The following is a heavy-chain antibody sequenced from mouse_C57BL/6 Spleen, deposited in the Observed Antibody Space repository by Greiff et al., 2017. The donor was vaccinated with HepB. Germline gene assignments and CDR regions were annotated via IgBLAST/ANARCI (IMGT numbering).Heavy chain of an antibody. CDR3: AREILRYGAMDY. D-gene: IGHD1-1*01. V-gene: IGHV2-2*01. J-gene: IGHJ4*01. Sequence: VKVVESGPGLVQPSQSLSITCTVSGFSLTSYGVHWVRQSPGKGLEWLGVIWSGGSTDYNAAFISRLSISKDNSKSQVFFKMNSLQADDTAIYYCAREILRYGAMDYWGQGTSVTVSS. CDR2: IWSGGST. CDR1: GFSLTSYG.